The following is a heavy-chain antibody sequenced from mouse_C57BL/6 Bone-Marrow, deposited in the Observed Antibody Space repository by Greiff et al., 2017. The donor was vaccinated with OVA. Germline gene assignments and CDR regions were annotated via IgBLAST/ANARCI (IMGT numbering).Heavy chain of an antibody. CDR1: GYTFTSYG. D-gene: IGHD2-2*01. J-gene: IGHJ3*01. V-gene: IGHV1-81*01. Sequence: VKLMESGAELARPGASVKLSCKASGYTFTSYGISWVKQRTGQGLEWIGEIYPRSGNTYYNEKFKGKATLTADKSSSTAYMELRSLTSEDSAVYFCARTVYGYDRFAYWGQGTLVTVSA. CDR2: IYPRSGNT. CDR3: ARTVYGYDRFAY.